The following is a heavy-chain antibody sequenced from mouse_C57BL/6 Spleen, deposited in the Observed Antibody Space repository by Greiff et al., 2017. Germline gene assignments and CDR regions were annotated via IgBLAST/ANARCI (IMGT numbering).Heavy chain of an antibody. CDR3: TRDQDYDYAMDY. D-gene: IGHD2-4*01. J-gene: IGHJ4*01. CDR1: GFTFSSYA. Sequence: EVKLMESGEGLVKPGGSLKLSCAASGFTFSSYAMSWVRQTPEKRLEWVAYISSGGDYIYYADTVKGRFTISRANARNTLYLQMSSLKSDDTAMYYCTRDQDYDYAMDYWGQGTSVTVSS. CDR2: ISSGGDYI. V-gene: IGHV5-9-1*02.